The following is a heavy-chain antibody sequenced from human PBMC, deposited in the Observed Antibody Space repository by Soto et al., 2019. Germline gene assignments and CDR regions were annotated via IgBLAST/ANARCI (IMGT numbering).Heavy chain of an antibody. J-gene: IGHJ3*02. CDR3: ARVHLSYDHDAFDI. CDR2: IWYDGSNK. Sequence: PGGSLGLSCSASGFTFSSYGMHWVRQDPGKGLEWVAVIWYDGSNKYYADSVKGRFTISRDNSKNTLYLQMNSLRAEDTAVYYCARVHLSYDHDAFDIWGQGTMVTVSS. CDR1: GFTFSSYG. D-gene: IGHD5-12*01. V-gene: IGHV3-33*01.